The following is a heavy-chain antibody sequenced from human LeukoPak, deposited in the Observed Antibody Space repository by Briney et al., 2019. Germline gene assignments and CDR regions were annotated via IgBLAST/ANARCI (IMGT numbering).Heavy chain of an antibody. V-gene: IGHV3-11*05. Sequence: GGSLRLSCAPSGFTFSDYYMIWIRQAPGKGLEWVSYISTSGSYPNHADSVKGRFTISRDNAKNSLFLQMNSLRAEDTALYYCARASKDSYGVGSFEGYYFYGMDVWGQGTTVTVSS. CDR3: ARASKDSYGVGSFEGYYFYGMDV. D-gene: IGHD3-10*01. CDR1: GFTFSDYY. CDR2: ISTSGSYP. J-gene: IGHJ6*02.